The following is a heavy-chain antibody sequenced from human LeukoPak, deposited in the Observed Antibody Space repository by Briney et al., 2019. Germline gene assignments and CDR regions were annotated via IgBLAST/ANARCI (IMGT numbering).Heavy chain of an antibody. CDR1: GFTFSRYA. V-gene: IGHV3-23*01. D-gene: IGHD3-9*01. CDR2: ITGSGGST. Sequence: PGGSLRLSCAASGFTFSRYAMSWVRQAPGKGLEWVSAITGSGGSTYYADSVKGRFTISRDSSKNTLYPQMNSLRAEDTAVYYCAKGSDILTGYFDYWGQGTLVTVSS. J-gene: IGHJ4*02. CDR3: AKGSDILTGYFDY.